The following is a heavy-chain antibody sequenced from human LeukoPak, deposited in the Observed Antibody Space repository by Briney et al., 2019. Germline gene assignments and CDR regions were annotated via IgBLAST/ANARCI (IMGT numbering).Heavy chain of an antibody. CDR2: IIPIFGTA. CDR1: GGTFSSHA. V-gene: IGHV1-69*13. Sequence: ASVKVSCKASGGTFSSHAISWVRQAPGQGLEWMGGIIPIFGTANYAQKFQGRVTITADESTSTAYMELSSLRSEDTAVYYCAREGVVVVPLDYWGQGTLVTVSS. D-gene: IGHD3-22*01. J-gene: IGHJ4*02. CDR3: AREGVVVVPLDY.